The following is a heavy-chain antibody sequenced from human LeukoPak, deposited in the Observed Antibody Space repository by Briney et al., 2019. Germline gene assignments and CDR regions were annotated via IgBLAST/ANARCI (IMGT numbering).Heavy chain of an antibody. CDR1: GGSFSGYY. V-gene: IGHV4-34*01. CDR3: ARGPREYYDFWSGYYPNFDY. D-gene: IGHD3-3*01. CDR2: INHSGST. J-gene: IGHJ4*02. Sequence: SETLSLTCAVYGGSFSGYYWSWIRQPPGKGLEWIGEINHSGSTNYNPSLKSRDTISVDTSKNQFSLKLSSVTAADTAVYYCARGPREYYDFWSGYYPNFDYWGQGTLVTVSS.